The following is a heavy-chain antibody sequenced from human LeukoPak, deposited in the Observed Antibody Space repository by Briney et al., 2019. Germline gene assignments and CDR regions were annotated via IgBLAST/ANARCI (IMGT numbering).Heavy chain of an antibody. Sequence: QPGGSLRLSCAASGFTFSSYAMHWVRQAPGKGLEYVSAISSNGGSTYYANSVKGRFTISRDNSKNTLYLQMGSLRAEDMAVYYCARLRRYWYFDLWGRGTLVTVSS. CDR2: ISSNGGST. V-gene: IGHV3-64*01. CDR1: GFTFSSYA. D-gene: IGHD3-16*01. CDR3: ARLRRYWYFDL. J-gene: IGHJ2*01.